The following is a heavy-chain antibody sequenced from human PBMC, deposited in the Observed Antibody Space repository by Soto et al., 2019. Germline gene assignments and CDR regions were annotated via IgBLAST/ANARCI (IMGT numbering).Heavy chain of an antibody. CDR1: GGSISSGDYY. CDR2: NYHTGTT. Sequence: QLQELGPRLVKPSETLSLTCTVSGGSISSGDYYWGWVRQPPGKGLEWIGSNYHTGTTYYNPCLKGRLIMSGDRSENQFSLRLNSVAVTGTAVYYCTGERYSTTFNWGQGTPVTVSS. CDR3: TGERYSTTFN. D-gene: IGHD4-4*01. V-gene: IGHV4-39*01. J-gene: IGHJ4*02.